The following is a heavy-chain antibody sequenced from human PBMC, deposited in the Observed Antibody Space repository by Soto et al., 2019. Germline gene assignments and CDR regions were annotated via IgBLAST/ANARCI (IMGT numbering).Heavy chain of an antibody. Sequence: PGGSLRLSCAASGFTFSSYAMHRVRQAPGKGLEWVAVISYDGSNKYYADSVKGRFTISRDNSKNTLYLQMNSLRAEDTAVYYCARDPHYSSPDYFDYWGQGTLVTVSS. V-gene: IGHV3-30-3*01. CDR3: ARDPHYSSPDYFDY. D-gene: IGHD6-13*01. CDR2: ISYDGSNK. J-gene: IGHJ4*02. CDR1: GFTFSSYA.